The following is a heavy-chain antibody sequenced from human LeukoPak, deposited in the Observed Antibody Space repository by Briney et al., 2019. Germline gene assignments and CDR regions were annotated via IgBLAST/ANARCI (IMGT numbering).Heavy chain of an antibody. V-gene: IGHV4-39*07. Sequence: KPSETLSLTCTVSGGSISSSSYYWGWIRQPPGKGLEWIGSIYYSGSTYYNPSLKSRVTISVDTSKNQFSLKLSSVTAADTAVYYCARVPAAMRNFDYWGQGTLVTVSS. J-gene: IGHJ4*02. CDR1: GGSISSSSYY. D-gene: IGHD2-2*01. CDR3: ARVPAAMRNFDY. CDR2: IYYSGST.